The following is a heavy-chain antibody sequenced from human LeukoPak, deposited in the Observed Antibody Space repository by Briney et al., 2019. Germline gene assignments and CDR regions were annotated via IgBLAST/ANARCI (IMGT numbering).Heavy chain of an antibody. CDR1: GASISSRGHY. D-gene: IGHD2-21*01. J-gene: IGHJ4*02. CDR2: VSYSGTT. CDR3: ARLGPVVVAINGFPSGVFDN. V-gene: IGHV4-39*02. Sequence: SETLSLTCNVSGASISSRGHYWSWIRQSPGNGLEWIGTVSYSGTTYYNPSLKSRVTISVDTSKNHFSLKLISVTAADTTLYYCARLGPVVVAINGFPSGVFDNWGQGVLVTVSS.